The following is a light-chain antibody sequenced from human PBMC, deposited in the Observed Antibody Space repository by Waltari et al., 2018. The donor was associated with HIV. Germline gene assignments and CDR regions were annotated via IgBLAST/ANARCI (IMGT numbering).Light chain of an antibody. CDR2: KDN. CDR1: ALSRHF. J-gene: IGLJ2*01. CDR3: QSGHNSDSI. Sequence: SYELTQAPSVSVSPGQTAKITCSGDALSRHFVFWYQQKSGQAPRMMIFKDNERPSGIPARFSASSSVSTSTLTISGVQAEDEADYYCQSGHNSDSIFGGGTKLTVL. V-gene: IGLV3-25*03.